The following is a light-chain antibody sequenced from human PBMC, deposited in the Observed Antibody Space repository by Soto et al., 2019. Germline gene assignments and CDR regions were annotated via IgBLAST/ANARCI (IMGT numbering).Light chain of an antibody. CDR3: QQRSNLPWT. J-gene: IGKJ1*01. V-gene: IGKV3D-20*02. CDR1: QSVTSSY. Sequence: ELVLSQSPGTLSLSPGERVTLSCRASQSVTSSYLAWYQQKPGQAPRLLIYGTSNRATGIPDRFSGSGSGTDYTLTVSSLEPEDFAVYYCQQRSNLPWTFGQGTKVDI. CDR2: GTS.